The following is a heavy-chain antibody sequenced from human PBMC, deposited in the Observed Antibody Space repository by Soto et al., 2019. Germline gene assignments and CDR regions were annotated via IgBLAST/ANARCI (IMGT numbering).Heavy chain of an antibody. CDR1: GFTFSSYS. D-gene: IGHD3-22*01. Sequence: LRLSCAASGFTFSSYSMNWVRQAPGKGLEWVSSISSSSSYIYYADSVKGRFTISRDNAKNSLYLQMNSLRAEDTAVYYCARDRLAYDSSGPNWFDPWGQGTLVTVSS. CDR3: ARDRLAYDSSGPNWFDP. CDR2: ISSSSSYI. V-gene: IGHV3-21*01. J-gene: IGHJ5*02.